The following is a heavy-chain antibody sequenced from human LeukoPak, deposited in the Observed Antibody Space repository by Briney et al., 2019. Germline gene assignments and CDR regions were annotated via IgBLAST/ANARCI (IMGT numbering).Heavy chain of an antibody. CDR3: ARGDWALDY. CDR2: IYCSGST. J-gene: IGHJ4*02. Sequence: PSETLSLTCTVSGGSISSHYWSWIRQPPGKGLEWIGYIYCSGSTNYNPSLKSRVTISVDTSKNQFSLKLSSVTAADTAVYYCARGDWALDYWGQGTLVTVSS. CDR1: GGSISSHY. D-gene: IGHD3-9*01. V-gene: IGHV4-59*11.